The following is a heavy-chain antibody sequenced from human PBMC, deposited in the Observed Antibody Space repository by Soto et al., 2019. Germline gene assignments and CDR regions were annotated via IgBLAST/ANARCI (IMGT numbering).Heavy chain of an antibody. D-gene: IGHD3-16*01. CDR1: GFSFSSYA. Sequence: HPGGSLRLSCAASGFSFSSYAMTWVRQAPGRGLEWVSAVSGSGSPTYYAGSVKGLFTISRDNSKNTLYLQMNSLRADDTAVYYCARDMTGGTYNYDYGMEARGQGTTV. CDR2: VSGSGSPT. V-gene: IGHV3-23*01. J-gene: IGHJ6*01. CDR3: ARDMTGGTYNYDYGMEA.